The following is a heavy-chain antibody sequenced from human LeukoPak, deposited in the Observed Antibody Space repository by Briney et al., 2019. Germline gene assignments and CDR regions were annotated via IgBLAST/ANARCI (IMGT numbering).Heavy chain of an antibody. CDR3: ARHGIGDSSRDYFDY. J-gene: IGHJ4*02. V-gene: IGHV4-39*01. CDR1: GGSISSSGYS. CDR2: IYYSGST. Sequence: SETLSLTCTVSGGSISSSGYSWGWIRQPPGKGLEWIGSIYYSGSTYYNPSLKSRVTISVGASENQFSLKLNSVTAADTAVYYCARHGIGDSSRDYFDYWGQGTLVTVSS. D-gene: IGHD6-13*01.